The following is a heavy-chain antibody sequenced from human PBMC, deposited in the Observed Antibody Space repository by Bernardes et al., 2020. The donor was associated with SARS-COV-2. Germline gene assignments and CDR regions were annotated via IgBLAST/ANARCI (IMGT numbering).Heavy chain of an antibody. J-gene: IGHJ4*02. Sequence: GGSLRLSCAASGFTFSSYGMHWVRQAPGKGLEWVSSSGGDGGTHYADSVKGRFTISRDTSKNTLFLQMNSLRAEDTAVYYCAKDLFWWSAADFWGQGTLVTVSS. V-gene: IGHV3-23*01. CDR3: AKDLFWWSAADF. CDR2: SSGGDGGT. D-gene: IGHD2-21*01. CDR1: GFTFSSYG.